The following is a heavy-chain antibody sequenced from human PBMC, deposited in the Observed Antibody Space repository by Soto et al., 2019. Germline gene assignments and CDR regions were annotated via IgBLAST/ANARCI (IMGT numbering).Heavy chain of an antibody. V-gene: IGHV3-11*01. CDR2: ISGSSHNI. J-gene: IGHJ4*02. CDR1: GFTFSEYY. D-gene: IGHD4-17*01. Sequence: GGSLRLSCVVSGFTFSEYYFSWIRQSPGRRQEWLSYISGSSHNIYYAYSVKGRFTIARDNGKKSLYLQMNSLRVEDTAVYYCFNRFFHGDYSALYFEYWGQGTQVTVSS. CDR3: FNRFFHGDYSALYFEY.